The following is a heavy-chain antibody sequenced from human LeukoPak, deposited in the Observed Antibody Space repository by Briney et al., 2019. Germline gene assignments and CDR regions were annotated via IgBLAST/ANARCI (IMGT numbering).Heavy chain of an antibody. V-gene: IGHV3-30*02. Sequence: GGSLRLSCAASGFTFSSNGMHWVRQAPGKGLEWLAFIRYDGSNKYYADSVKGRFTISRDNSKNTLYLQMNSLRAEDTAVYYCAKDLNRYQLLYYFDYWGQGTLVTVSS. D-gene: IGHD2-2*01. J-gene: IGHJ4*02. CDR3: AKDLNRYQLLYYFDY. CDR2: IRYDGSNK. CDR1: GFTFSSNG.